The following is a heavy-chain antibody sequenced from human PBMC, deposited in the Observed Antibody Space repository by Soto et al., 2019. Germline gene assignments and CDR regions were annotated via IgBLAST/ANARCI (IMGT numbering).Heavy chain of an antibody. CDR2: FSGDGINT. Sequence: PGGSLRLSCAASGFTISTAMTWVRQAPGKGLEWVSSFSGDGINTYYADSVKGRFTFSRDNSKNTVYLQMDNLRVEDTAVYYCAKETPSIGVVIIGPNWFDPWGQGTLVTVSS. D-gene: IGHD3-3*01. CDR3: AKETPSIGVVIIGPNWFDP. CDR1: GFTISTA. V-gene: IGHV3-23*01. J-gene: IGHJ5*02.